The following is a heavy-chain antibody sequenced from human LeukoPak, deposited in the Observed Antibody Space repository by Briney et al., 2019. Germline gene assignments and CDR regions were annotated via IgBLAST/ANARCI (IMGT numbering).Heavy chain of an antibody. CDR1: GDSIGSYF. CDR2: IYHSGST. CDR3: ARDGPAYTSRWYDYYYGLDV. V-gene: IGHV4-59*01. D-gene: IGHD2-2*01. Sequence: PSETLSLTCTVYGDSIGSYFWSWIRQSPGKGLEWIGHIYHSGSTNYNPSLKSRVTISIDTSKNQFSLKLTSVTSADTAVYYCARDGPAYTSRWYDYYYGLDVWGQGTTVTVSS. J-gene: IGHJ6*02.